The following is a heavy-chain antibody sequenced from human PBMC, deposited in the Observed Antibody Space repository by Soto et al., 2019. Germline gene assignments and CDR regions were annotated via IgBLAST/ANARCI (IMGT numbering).Heavy chain of an antibody. D-gene: IGHD3-10*01. CDR1: GFTFSSYS. Sequence: EVQLVESGGGLVKPGGSLRLSCAASGFTFSSYSMNWVRQAPGKGLEWVSSISSSSSYIYYADSVKGRFTISRHNAKNSLYLQMNSLRAEDTAVYYCARNGSLLWFGELARPGYAFDIWGQGTMVTVSS. J-gene: IGHJ3*02. CDR3: ARNGSLLWFGELARPGYAFDI. CDR2: ISSSSSYI. V-gene: IGHV3-21*01.